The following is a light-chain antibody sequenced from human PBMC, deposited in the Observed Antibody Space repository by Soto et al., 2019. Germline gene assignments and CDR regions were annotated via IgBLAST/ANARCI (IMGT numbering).Light chain of an antibody. CDR1: SSDVGSYNL. CDR3: CSYAGSSTFV. V-gene: IGLV2-23*03. Sequence: QSALTQPASVSGSPGQSITISCTGTSSDVGSYNLVSWYQQHPGKAPKLMIYEGTNRPSGVSNRFSGSKSGTTASLTISGIQAEDEADYYCCSYAGSSTFVFGGGTKLTVL. J-gene: IGLJ2*01. CDR2: EGT.